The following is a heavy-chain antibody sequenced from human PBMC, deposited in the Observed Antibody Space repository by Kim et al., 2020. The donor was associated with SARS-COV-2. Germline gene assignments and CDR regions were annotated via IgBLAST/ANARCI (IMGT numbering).Heavy chain of an antibody. D-gene: IGHD2-2*01. Sequence: GGSLRLSCAASGFTVSSNYMSWVRQPPGKGLEWVSVIYSGGSTYYADSVKCRFTIFRDNAKNTLYLQMSSLRAEDTAVYYCAGGATSISYHWGQGTLVTV. J-gene: IGHJ1*01. CDR2: IYSGGST. CDR3: AGGATSISYH. V-gene: IGHV3-66*01. CDR1: GFTVSSNY.